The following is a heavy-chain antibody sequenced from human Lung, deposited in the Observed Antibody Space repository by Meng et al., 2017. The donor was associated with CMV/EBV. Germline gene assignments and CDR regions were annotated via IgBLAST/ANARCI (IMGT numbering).Heavy chain of an antibody. Sequence: SXXVSXKASGYTFTGYYMHWVRQAPGQGLEWMGWINPNSGGANYAQKFQGRVTMTRDTSISTAYMELSRLRSDDTAVYYCARSSRADRYDAFDIWGQGPMVTVSS. J-gene: IGHJ3*02. V-gene: IGHV1-2*02. CDR3: ARSSRADRYDAFDI. CDR1: GYTFTGYY. D-gene: IGHD2-2*01. CDR2: INPNSGGA.